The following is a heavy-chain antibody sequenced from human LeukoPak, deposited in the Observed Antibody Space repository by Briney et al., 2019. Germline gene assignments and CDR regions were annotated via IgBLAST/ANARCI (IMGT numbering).Heavy chain of an antibody. CDR2: IYSGGST. CDR3: AREVPYGYYYDSSWYFDL. CDR1: GFTVSSNY. Sequence: GGSLRLSCAASGFTVSSNYMSWVRQAPGKGLEGVSVIYSGGSTYYADSVKGRFTISRDNSKNTLYLQVNSLRAEDTAVYYCAREVPYGYYYDSSWYFDLWGRGTLVTVSS. J-gene: IGHJ2*01. D-gene: IGHD3-22*01. V-gene: IGHV3-66*01.